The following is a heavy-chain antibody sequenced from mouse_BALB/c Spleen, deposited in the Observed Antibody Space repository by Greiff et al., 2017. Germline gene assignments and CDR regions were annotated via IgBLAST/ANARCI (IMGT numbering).Heavy chain of an antibody. J-gene: IGHJ1*01. Sequence: LEESAAELARPGASVKMSCKASGYTFTSYTMHWVKQRPGQGLEWIGYINPSSGYTEYNQKFKDKTTLTADKSSSTAYMQLSSLTSEDSAVYYCARVDGRGYFDVWGAGTTVTVSS. CDR1: GYTFTSYT. CDR3: ARVDGRGYFDV. CDR2: INPSSGYT. D-gene: IGHD2-3*01. V-gene: IGHV1-4*02.